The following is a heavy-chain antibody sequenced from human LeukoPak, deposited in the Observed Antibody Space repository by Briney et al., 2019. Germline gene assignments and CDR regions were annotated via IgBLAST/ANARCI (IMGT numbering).Heavy chain of an antibody. Sequence: PGGSLRLSCAASGFTFSSYWMSWVRQAPGKGLEWVANIKQDGSEKYYVDSVKGRFTISRDNAKNSLYLQMNSLRAEDTAVYYCARDYSGSYWERPRSFDYWGQGPLVTVSS. CDR1: GFTFSSYW. J-gene: IGHJ4*02. CDR3: ARDYSGSYWERPRSFDY. D-gene: IGHD1-26*01. V-gene: IGHV3-7*01. CDR2: IKQDGSEK.